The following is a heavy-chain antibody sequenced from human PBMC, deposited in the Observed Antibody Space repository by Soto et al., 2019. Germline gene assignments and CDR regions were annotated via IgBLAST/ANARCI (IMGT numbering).Heavy chain of an antibody. D-gene: IGHD1-26*01. Sequence: SETLSLTSTVSGGSISSGAYYWSWIRQLPGKGLEWIGYIYYTESTNCNPSLKSRLTFSVDTSKDQFSLKLSSMTAADTAIYYCASRVPRRSYLGVFDYWGQGTLVTVSS. J-gene: IGHJ4*01. CDR1: GGSISSGAYY. CDR3: ASRVPRRSYLGVFDY. V-gene: IGHV4-31*03. CDR2: IYYTEST.